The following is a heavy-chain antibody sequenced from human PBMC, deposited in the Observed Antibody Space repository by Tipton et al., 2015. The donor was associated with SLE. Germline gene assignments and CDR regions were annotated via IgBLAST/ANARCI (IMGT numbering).Heavy chain of an antibody. J-gene: IGHJ3*02. D-gene: IGHD1-7*01. V-gene: IGHV4-59*12. Sequence: LRLSCAVSGYSISSGYYWSWIRQPPGKGLEWIGYIYYSGSTNYNPSLKSRVTISVDKSKNQFSLKLSSVTAADTAVYYCARDLLTGTQNAFDIWGQGTMVTVSS. CDR1: GYSISSGYY. CDR2: IYYSGST. CDR3: ARDLLTGTQNAFDI.